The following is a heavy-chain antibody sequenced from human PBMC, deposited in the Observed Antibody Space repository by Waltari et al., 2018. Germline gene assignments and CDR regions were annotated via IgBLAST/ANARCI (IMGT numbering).Heavy chain of an antibody. D-gene: IGHD3-10*01. V-gene: IGHV3-30-3*01. CDR1: GFTFCIYA. Sequence: QVLLVGSGGGVVQPGRSLVLSCAAAGFTFCIYAMHLVRQAPVKGLVRVALILHVGSNKYYADSVKGRFTISRDNSKNTLYLQMNSLRAEDTAVYYCARDSGSGSYYSNWFDPWGQGTLVTVSS. CDR2: ILHVGSNK. CDR3: ARDSGSGSYYSNWFDP. J-gene: IGHJ5*02.